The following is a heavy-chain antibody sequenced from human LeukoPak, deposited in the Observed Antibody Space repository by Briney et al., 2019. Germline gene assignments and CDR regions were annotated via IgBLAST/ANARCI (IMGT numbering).Heavy chain of an antibody. CDR2: IKQDGSEK. D-gene: IGHD5-12*01. Sequence: GGSLRLSCTASGFTFSSYWMSWVRQTPEKGLGWVANIKQDGSEKVYVDSVKGRFTISRDNSKNTLYLQMNSLRAEDTAVYYCAKDPGSYGMDVWGQGTTVTVSS. CDR3: AKDPGSYGMDV. V-gene: IGHV3-7*01. J-gene: IGHJ6*02. CDR1: GFTFSSYW.